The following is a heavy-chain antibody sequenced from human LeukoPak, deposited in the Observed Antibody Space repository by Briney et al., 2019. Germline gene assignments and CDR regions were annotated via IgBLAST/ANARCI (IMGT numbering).Heavy chain of an antibody. V-gene: IGHV4-59*01. CDR1: GGSISSYY. J-gene: IGHJ4*02. CDR3: ARGRYDRSGFGGPDY. CDR2: IYYSGST. D-gene: IGHD3-22*01. Sequence: SETLSLTCSVSGGSISSYYWSWIRQPPGKGLEWIGYIYYSGSTKYNPSLKSRVTISVDTSKNQFSLKLRPVTAADTAVYYCARGRYDRSGFGGPDYWGQGTLVTVSS.